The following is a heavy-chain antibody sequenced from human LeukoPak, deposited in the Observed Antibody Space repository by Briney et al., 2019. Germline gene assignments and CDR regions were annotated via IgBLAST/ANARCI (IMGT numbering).Heavy chain of an antibody. J-gene: IGHJ4*02. CDR2: ISYSGIT. D-gene: IGHD3-22*01. Sequence: SETLSLTCTVSGGSISSYYWSWIRQPPAKGLEWIGYISYSGITSYNPSLKSRVTMSVDTSKNQFSLKLTSVIAADTAVYYCARYYYDSSVYYYYLDYWGQGTLVTVSS. CDR3: ARYYYDSSVYYYYLDY. V-gene: IGHV4-59*01. CDR1: GGSISSYY.